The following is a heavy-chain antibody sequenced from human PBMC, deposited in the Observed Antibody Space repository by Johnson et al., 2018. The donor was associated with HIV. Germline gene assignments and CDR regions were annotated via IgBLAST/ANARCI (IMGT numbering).Heavy chain of an antibody. CDR2: LSYDGSNK. Sequence: QMLLVETGGDVVQPGRSLRLSCTASGFTFSSYALHWVRQAPGKGLEWVAVLSYDGSNKFYADSVKGRFTISRDNSKNTLYLQMNSLRTEDTAMYYCARERGYFGTPAFDIWVQGTMVTVSS. D-gene: IGHD1-1*01. CDR1: GFTFSSYA. CDR3: ARERGYFGTPAFDI. J-gene: IGHJ3*02. V-gene: IGHV3-30-3*01.